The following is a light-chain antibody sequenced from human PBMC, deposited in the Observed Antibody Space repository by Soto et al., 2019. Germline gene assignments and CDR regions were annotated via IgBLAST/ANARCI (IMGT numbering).Light chain of an antibody. CDR2: DAS. J-gene: IGKJ1*01. CDR1: QSITGW. Sequence: DLQMTQSPSTLSASVGDRVTITCRASQSITGWLAWFQQKSGAAPELLIYDASTLQSGVPSRFRGGASGTDGTLTICSLQLDDGATYDCQQSYNTPLTFGQGTKVDI. V-gene: IGKV1-39*01. CDR3: QQSYNTPLT.